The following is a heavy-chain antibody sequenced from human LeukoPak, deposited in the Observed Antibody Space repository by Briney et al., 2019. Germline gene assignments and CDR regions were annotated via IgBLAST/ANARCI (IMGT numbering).Heavy chain of an antibody. CDR2: LSGSGGST. J-gene: IGHJ4*02. D-gene: IGHD1-26*01. CDR3: AKDSHSGTYFDS. Sequence: SGGSLRLSCAASGFNFRAYWMSWARRAPGKGLEWVSALSGSGGSTYYADSVKGRFTISRDNSKSTLFLQMNSLRAEATPVYYCAKDSHSGTYFDSWGRGTLVTVSS. V-gene: IGHV3-23*01. CDR1: GFNFRAYW.